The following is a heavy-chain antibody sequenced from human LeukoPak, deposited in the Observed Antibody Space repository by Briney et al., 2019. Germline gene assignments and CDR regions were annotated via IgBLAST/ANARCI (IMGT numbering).Heavy chain of an antibody. Sequence: GASVKVSCKASGGTFSSYAISWVRQAPGQGLEWMGGIIPIFGTANYAQKFQGRVTITADESTSTAYMELSSLRSEDTAVYYCARRESVVPAARHYYYGMDVWAKGPRSPSP. J-gene: IGHJ6*02. V-gene: IGHV1-69*13. CDR2: IIPIFGTA. CDR3: ARRESVVPAARHYYYGMDV. CDR1: GGTFSSYA. D-gene: IGHD2-2*01.